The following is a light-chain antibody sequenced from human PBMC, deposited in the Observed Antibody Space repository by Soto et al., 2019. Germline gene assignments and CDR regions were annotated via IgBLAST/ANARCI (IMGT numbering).Light chain of an antibody. J-gene: IGKJ4*01. CDR2: GAS. CDR3: QHYNNWPLT. Sequence: EIVMTQSPDTLSVSPGERATLSCRASQSVSSKLAWYQQKPGQAPRLLIYGASTRATGIPARFSGSGSATEFTLTISSLQSEDVAVYYCQHYNNWPLTFGGGTKVEIK. V-gene: IGKV3-15*01. CDR1: QSVSSK.